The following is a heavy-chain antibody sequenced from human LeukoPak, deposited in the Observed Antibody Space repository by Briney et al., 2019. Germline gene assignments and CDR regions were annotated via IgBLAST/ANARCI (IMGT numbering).Heavy chain of an antibody. V-gene: IGHV3-30*02. CDR3: ARDHPSRLEMATITWAFDI. Sequence: GGSLRLSCAASGFTLSSYGMHCVRQAPGNGLVWVAFRRYDGSNKYYADSVKGRFTISRDNSKNTLYLQMYSVRAEDTAVYYCARDHPSRLEMATITWAFDIWGQGTMVTVSS. D-gene: IGHD5-24*01. J-gene: IGHJ3*02. CDR1: GFTLSSYG. CDR2: RRYDGSNK.